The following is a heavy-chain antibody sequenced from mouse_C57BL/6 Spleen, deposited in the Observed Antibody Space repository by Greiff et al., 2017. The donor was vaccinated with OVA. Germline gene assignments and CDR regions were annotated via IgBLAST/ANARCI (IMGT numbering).Heavy chain of an antibody. CDR3: ARGYYEGFAY. D-gene: IGHD1-1*01. Sequence: EVQVVESGPELVKPGDSVKISCKASGYSFTGYFMNWVMQSHGKSLEWIGRINPYNGDTFYNQKFKGKATLTVDKSSSTAHMELRSLTSEDSAVYYCARGYYEGFAYWGQGTLVTVSA. J-gene: IGHJ3*01. V-gene: IGHV1-20*01. CDR2: INPYNGDT. CDR1: GYSFTGYF.